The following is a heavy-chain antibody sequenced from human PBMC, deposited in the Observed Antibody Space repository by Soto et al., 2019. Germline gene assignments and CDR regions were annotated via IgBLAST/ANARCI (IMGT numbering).Heavy chain of an antibody. CDR2: IFYAGST. D-gene: IGHD5-12*01. CDR3: ARGVRGMATTYFDF. V-gene: IGHV4-61*01. Sequence: QGQLQDSGPGLVKPSETLSLTCTVSGGSVSSGSYYWSWIRQPPGKGLEWIAYIFYAGSTNSNPSLKSRVTISLDTSKNQFSLKMNAVTAADTAVYYCARGVRGMATTYFDFWGQGTLVTVSS. CDR1: GGSVSSGSYY. J-gene: IGHJ4*02.